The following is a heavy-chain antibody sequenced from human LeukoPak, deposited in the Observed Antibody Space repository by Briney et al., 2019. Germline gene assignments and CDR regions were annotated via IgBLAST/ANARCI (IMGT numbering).Heavy chain of an antibody. Sequence: PSETLSLTCTVSGVSISSYYWSWIRQPPGKGLEWIGYIYYSGSTNYNPSLKSRVTISVDTSKNQFSLKLSSVTAADTAVYYCATLNDILTGYRYFDYGGQGTLVTVSS. D-gene: IGHD3-9*01. CDR3: ATLNDILTGYRYFDY. J-gene: IGHJ4*02. CDR2: IYYSGST. CDR1: GVSISSYY. V-gene: IGHV4-59*01.